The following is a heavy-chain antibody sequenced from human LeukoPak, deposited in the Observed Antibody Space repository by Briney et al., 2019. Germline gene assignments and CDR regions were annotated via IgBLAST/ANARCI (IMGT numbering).Heavy chain of an antibody. CDR3: ARFVSTVTTRFAFDY. CDR1: GVSISSFH. D-gene: IGHD4-17*01. Sequence: SETLSLTCTVSGVSISSFHWIWLRQPPGKGLEWIGYIYTSGSTNYNPSHKSRVPISVDTSKNQFSLKLSSVTAADTAVYYCARFVSTVTTRFAFDYWGQGPLITVYS. V-gene: IGHV4-4*09. J-gene: IGHJ4*02. CDR2: IYTSGST.